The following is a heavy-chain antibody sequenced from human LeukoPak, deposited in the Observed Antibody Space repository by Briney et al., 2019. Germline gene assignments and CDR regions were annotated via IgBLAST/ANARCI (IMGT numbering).Heavy chain of an antibody. D-gene: IGHD3-22*01. V-gene: IGHV4-34*01. CDR1: GGSISSYY. CDR2: INHSGST. Sequence: SETLSLTCTVSGGSISSYYWSWIRQPPGKGLEWIGEINHSGSTNYNPSLKSRVTISVDTSKNQFSLKLSSVTAADTAVYYCATLSSGYTDAIDYWGQGTLVTVSS. CDR3: ATLSSGYTDAIDY. J-gene: IGHJ4*02.